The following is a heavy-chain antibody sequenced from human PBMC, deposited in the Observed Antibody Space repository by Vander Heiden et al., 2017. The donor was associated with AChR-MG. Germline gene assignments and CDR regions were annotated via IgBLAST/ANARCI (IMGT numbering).Heavy chain of an antibody. V-gene: IGHV4-31*03. CDR3: ARGVNYDFWSGYYGPLDY. D-gene: IGHD3-3*01. CDR2: IYYSGST. CDR1: GGTITSGGYY. Sequence: QVQLQQSGPGLVKPSQTLSIPCTVSGGTITSGGYYWSWNRQHPGKGLAWIGYIYYSGSTYCNPSLKSRVTISVNTSKNQFSLKLSSVTAADTAVYYCARGVNYDFWSGYYGPLDYWGQGTLVTVSS. J-gene: IGHJ4*02.